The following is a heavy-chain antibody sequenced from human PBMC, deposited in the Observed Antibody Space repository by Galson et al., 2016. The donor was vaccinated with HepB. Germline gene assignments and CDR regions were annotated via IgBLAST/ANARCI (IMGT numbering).Heavy chain of an antibody. J-gene: IGHJ4*02. CDR3: ARDYYGGNSVVCAY. CDR1: GFTFSSYA. V-gene: IGHV3-30-3*01. Sequence: SLRLSCAASGFTFSSYAMYWVRQAPGKGLEWVAVISYDGSNQYYADSVKGRLTISRDNSKNTLYLQINSLRAEDTAVYYCARDYYGGNSVVCAYWGQGTLVTVSS. CDR2: ISYDGSNQ. D-gene: IGHD4-23*01.